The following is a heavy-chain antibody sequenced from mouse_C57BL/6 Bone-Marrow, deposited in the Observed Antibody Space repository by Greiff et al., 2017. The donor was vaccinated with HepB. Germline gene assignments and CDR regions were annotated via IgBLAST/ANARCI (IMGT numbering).Heavy chain of an antibody. CDR1: GFNIKDDY. CDR3: TTYCYYAMDY. Sequence: VQLQQSGAELVRPGASVKLSCTASGFNIKDDYMHWVKQRPEKGLEWIGWIDPENGDTEYASKFQGKATITADTSSNTAYLQLSSLTSEDTAVYYCTTYCYYAMDYWGQGTSVTVSS. V-gene: IGHV14-4*01. CDR2: IDPENGDT. J-gene: IGHJ4*01.